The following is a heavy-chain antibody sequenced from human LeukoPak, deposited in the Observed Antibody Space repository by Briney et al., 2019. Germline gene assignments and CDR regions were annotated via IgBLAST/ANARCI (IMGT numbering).Heavy chain of an antibody. CDR1: GASISSTNYC. CDR2: IYNLGTT. Sequence: SETLSLTCTVSGASISSTNYCWGWIRQPPGKGLEWIGSIYNLGTTQYSPSLKSRLTISVDTSENQFSLKLSSVTAADTAVYYCAAPYSGSYQYYFDYWGQGALVTVSS. V-gene: IGHV4-39*01. D-gene: IGHD1-26*01. J-gene: IGHJ4*02. CDR3: AAPYSGSYQYYFDY.